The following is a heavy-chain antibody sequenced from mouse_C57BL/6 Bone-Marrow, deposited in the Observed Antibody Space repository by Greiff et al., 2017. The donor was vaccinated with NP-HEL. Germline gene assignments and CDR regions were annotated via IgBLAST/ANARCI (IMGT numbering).Heavy chain of an antibody. CDR2: ISNGGGST. Sequence: EVKLVESGGGLVQPGGSLKLSCAASGFTFSDYYMYWVRQTPEKRLEWVAYISNGGGSTYYPDTVKGRFTISRDNAKNTLYLQMSRLKSEDTAMYYCAVPLYAMDYWGQGTSVTVSS. V-gene: IGHV5-12*01. J-gene: IGHJ4*01. D-gene: IGHD2-14*01. CDR3: AVPLYAMDY. CDR1: GFTFSDYY.